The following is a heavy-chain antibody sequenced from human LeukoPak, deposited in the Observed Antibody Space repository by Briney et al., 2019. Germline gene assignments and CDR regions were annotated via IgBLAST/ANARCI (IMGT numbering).Heavy chain of an antibody. CDR2: IYHSGST. Sequence: SETLSLTCAVSGGSISSSNWWSWVRQPPGKGLEWIGEIYHSGSTNYNPSLKSRVTISVDKSKNQFSLKLSSVTAADTAVYYCARHSPDRLAYFDYWGQGTLVTVSS. D-gene: IGHD3-9*01. V-gene: IGHV4-4*02. J-gene: IGHJ4*02. CDR1: GGSISSSNW. CDR3: ARHSPDRLAYFDY.